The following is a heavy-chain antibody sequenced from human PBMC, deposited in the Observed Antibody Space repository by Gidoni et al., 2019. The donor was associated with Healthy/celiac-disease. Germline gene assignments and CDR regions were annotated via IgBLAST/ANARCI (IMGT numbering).Heavy chain of an antibody. CDR1: GCSIRSGYSY. CDR3: ASSKYSSSWYGPHWFDP. V-gene: IGHV4-30-4*01. D-gene: IGHD6-13*01. Sequence: QVQLQESGPGLVKPSQTLSLTCPVSGCSIRSGYSYWSWTRQPPGKGLEWIGYIYYSGSTYYNPSLKSRVTISVDTSKNQFSLKLSSVTAADTAVYYCASSKYSSSWYGPHWFDPWGQGTLVTVSS. CDR2: IYYSGST. J-gene: IGHJ5*02.